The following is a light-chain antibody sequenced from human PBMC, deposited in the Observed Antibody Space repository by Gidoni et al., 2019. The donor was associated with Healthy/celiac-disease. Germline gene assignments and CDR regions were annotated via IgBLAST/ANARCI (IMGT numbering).Light chain of an antibody. CDR1: QDISNY. CDR3: QQYDNLPFG. Sequence: DIQMTQSPSSLSASVGDRVTITCQASQDISNYLNWYQQKPGKAPKLLIYDASNLETGVPSMFSGSCSGTDFTFTISSLQPEDIATYYCQQYDNLPFGFGQGTRLEIK. J-gene: IGKJ5*01. V-gene: IGKV1-33*01. CDR2: DAS.